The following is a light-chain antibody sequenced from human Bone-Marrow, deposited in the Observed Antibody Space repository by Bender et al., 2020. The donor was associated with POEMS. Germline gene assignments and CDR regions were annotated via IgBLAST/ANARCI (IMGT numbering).Light chain of an antibody. CDR3: SSYTSDSITGL. Sequence: QSALTQPASVSGSPGQSITISCTGTSSDVGSYNLVSWYQHHPGKAPKLMIYEGSQRPSGVSNRFSGSKSGNTASLTISGLQAEDEADYYCSSYTSDSITGLFGGGTKLTVL. CDR2: EGS. J-gene: IGLJ2*01. V-gene: IGLV2-14*02. CDR1: SSDVGSYNL.